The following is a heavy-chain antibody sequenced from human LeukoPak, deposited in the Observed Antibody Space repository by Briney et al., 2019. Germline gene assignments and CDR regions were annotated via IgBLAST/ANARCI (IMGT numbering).Heavy chain of an antibody. J-gene: IGHJ5*02. CDR3: AKEGLVSSTWYGLNWFDP. CDR2: ISYDGNNE. Sequence: PGRSLRLSCAASGFTFSLYAMHWVRQAPGRGLEWVTFISYDGNNENYADSVKGRFTISRDNSKNTLYLQMSSLRAEDTAVYYCAKEGLVSSTWYGLNWFDPWGQGTLVTVSS. D-gene: IGHD6-13*01. V-gene: IGHV3-30*04. CDR1: GFTFSLYA.